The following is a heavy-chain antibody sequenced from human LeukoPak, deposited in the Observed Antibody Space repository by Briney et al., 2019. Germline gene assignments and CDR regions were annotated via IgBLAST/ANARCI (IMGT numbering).Heavy chain of an antibody. D-gene: IGHD6-6*01. CDR1: GYTFTNYF. CDR2: INPNSGGT. V-gene: IGHV1-2*02. CDR3: ARGVYSSSSGHYDYYYMDV. Sequence: SVKVSCKASGYTFTNYFMYWVRQAPGQGLEWMGWINPNSGGTNYAQKFQGRVTMTRDTSISTAYMELSRLRSDDTAVYYCARGVYSSSSGHYDYYYMDVWGKGTTVTVSS. J-gene: IGHJ6*03.